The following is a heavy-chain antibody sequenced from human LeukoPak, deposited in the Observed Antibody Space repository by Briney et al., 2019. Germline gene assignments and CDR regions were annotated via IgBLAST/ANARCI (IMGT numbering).Heavy chain of an antibody. V-gene: IGHV3-9*01. CDR1: GFTFDDYA. CDR3: AKDLVLRYFEGSLDY. Sequence: GGSLRLSCAASGFTFDDYAMHWVRQAPGKGLEWVSGISWNSGSIGYADSVKGRFTISRDNAKNSLYLQMNSLRAEDTALYYCAKDLVLRYFEGSLDYWGQGTLVAVSS. D-gene: IGHD3-9*01. CDR2: ISWNSGSI. J-gene: IGHJ4*02.